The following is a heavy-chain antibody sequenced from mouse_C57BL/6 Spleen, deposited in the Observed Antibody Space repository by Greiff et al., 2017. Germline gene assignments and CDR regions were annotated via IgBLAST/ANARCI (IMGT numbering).Heavy chain of an antibody. J-gene: IGHJ2*01. V-gene: IGHV1-69*01. CDR3: ARGGREHY. CDR2: IDPSDSYT. CDR1: GYTFTSSW. Sequence: QVQLQQPGAELVISGASVQLSSKASGYTFTSSWMHWVKQRPGQGLEWIGEIDPSDSYTNYNQKFKGKSTLTVDKSSSTAYMQLSSLTSEDSAVYYCARGGREHYRGHGATRPVS.